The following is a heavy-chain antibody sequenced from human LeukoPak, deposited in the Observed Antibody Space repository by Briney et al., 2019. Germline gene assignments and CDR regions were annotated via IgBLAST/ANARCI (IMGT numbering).Heavy chain of an antibody. J-gene: IGHJ4*02. CDR1: GYTFTSYG. Sequence: ASVKVSCKASGYTFTSYGISWVRQAPGQGLEWMGWISAYNGNTNYAQKLQGRVTMTTDTSTSTAYMELRSLRSDDTAVYYCARDRGGYDSSGYQVYYFDYWGQGTLVTVSS. D-gene: IGHD3-22*01. V-gene: IGHV1-18*01. CDR2: ISAYNGNT. CDR3: ARDRGGYDSSGYQVYYFDY.